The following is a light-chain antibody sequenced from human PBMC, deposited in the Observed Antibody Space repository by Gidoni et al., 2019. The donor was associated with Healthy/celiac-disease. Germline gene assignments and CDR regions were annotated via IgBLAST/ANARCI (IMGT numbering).Light chain of an antibody. CDR1: SSDVGGYNY. CDR3: SSYTSSSTRV. Sequence: QSALTQPAYVSGSPGQSITISYTGNSSDVGGYNYVSWYQQHPGKAPKLMIYDVSNRPSGVSNRFSGSKSGNTASLTISGLQAEDEADYYCSSYTSSSTRVFGGGTKLTVL. V-gene: IGLV2-14*03. J-gene: IGLJ3*02. CDR2: DVS.